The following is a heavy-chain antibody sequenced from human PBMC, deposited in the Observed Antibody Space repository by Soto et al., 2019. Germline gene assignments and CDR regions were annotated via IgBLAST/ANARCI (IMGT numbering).Heavy chain of an antibody. CDR1: GYTFTGYY. D-gene: IGHD2-15*01. V-gene: IGHV1-2*02. Sequence: QVQLVQSGAEVKKPGASVKVSCKASGYTFTGYYMHWVRQAPGQGLEWMGWINPNSGGTNYAQKFKGRVTMTRDTSISTAYMELSRLRSDDTAVYYCARDYCSGGSCYSGVSYWGQGTLVTVSS. CDR3: ARDYCSGGSCYSGVSY. J-gene: IGHJ4*02. CDR2: INPNSGGT.